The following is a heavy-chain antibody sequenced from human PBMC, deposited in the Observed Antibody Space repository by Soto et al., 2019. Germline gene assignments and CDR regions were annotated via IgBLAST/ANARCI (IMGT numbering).Heavy chain of an antibody. V-gene: IGHV4-59*08. CDR2: IYYSGST. CDR3: ARLTAGPPYYYYYMDV. Sequence: SETLSLTCTVSGGSISSYYWSWIRQPPGKGLEWIGYIYYSGSTNYNPSLKSRVTISVDTSKNQFSLKLSSVTAADTAVYYCARLTAGPPYYYYYMDVWGKGTTVTVSS. J-gene: IGHJ6*03. CDR1: GGSISSYY. D-gene: IGHD6-13*01.